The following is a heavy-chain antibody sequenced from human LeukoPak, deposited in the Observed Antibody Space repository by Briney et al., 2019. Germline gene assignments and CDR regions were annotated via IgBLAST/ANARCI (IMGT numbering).Heavy chain of an antibody. V-gene: IGHV3-33*01. CDR3: ATDRNSGKYYDY. CDR2: IYYDGSNQ. J-gene: IGHJ4*02. D-gene: IGHD1-26*01. Sequence: GGSLRLSCVVSGLRFRNYGMHWVRQAPGKGLEWVAVIYYDGSNQYYADSVKGRFTVSRDNAKNTLYLQMASLRAEDTAVYYCATDRNSGKYYDYWGQGTLVTVSS. CDR1: GLRFRNYG.